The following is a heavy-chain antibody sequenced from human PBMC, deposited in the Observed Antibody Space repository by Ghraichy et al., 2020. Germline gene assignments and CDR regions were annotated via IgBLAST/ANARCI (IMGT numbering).Heavy chain of an antibody. Sequence: GGSLRLSCAASGFTFSSYAMSWVRQAPGKGLEWVSAISGSGGSTYYADSVKGRFTISRDNSKNTLYLQMNSLRAEDTAVYYCAKGPPGRADYYYYYMDVWGKGTTVTVSS. J-gene: IGHJ6*03. CDR3: AKGPPGRADYYYYYMDV. V-gene: IGHV3-23*01. CDR2: ISGSGGST. D-gene: IGHD2-15*01. CDR1: GFTFSSYA.